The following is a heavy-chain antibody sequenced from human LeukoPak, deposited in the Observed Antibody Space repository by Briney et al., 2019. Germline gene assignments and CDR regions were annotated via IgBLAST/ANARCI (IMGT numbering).Heavy chain of an antibody. V-gene: IGHV3-20*04. J-gene: IGHJ4*02. CDR1: GFTFDDYG. D-gene: IGHD6-19*01. CDR2: INWNGGST. Sequence: GGSLRLSCAASGFTFDDYGMGWVRQAPGKGLEWVSGINWNGGSTGYADSVKGRFTISRDNAKKSLFLQMNSLRAEDTAVYYCIVFAVTGTLGFDYWGQGTLVTVSS. CDR3: IVFAVTGTLGFDY.